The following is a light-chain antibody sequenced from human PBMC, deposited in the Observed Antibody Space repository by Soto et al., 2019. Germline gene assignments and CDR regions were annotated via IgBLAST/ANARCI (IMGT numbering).Light chain of an antibody. V-gene: IGKV3-20*01. Sequence: DTVLTQSPGSLSLSPGERATLTCRASESVRTFLAWYQQKPGHAPRLLIYAASKRATGIPDRFSGSGSGTDFTLTISRLEPEDFAIYYCQQYAGSPRTFGQGTKVDIK. CDR3: QQYAGSPRT. CDR2: AAS. CDR1: ESVRTF. J-gene: IGKJ1*01.